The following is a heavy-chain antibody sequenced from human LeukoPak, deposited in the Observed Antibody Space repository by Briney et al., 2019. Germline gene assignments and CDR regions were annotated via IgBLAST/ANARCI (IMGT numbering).Heavy chain of an antibody. Sequence: GASVKLSCKASGYTFFVFYMHWGRRGPGQGLGWMGIINPNDGRTTDAQKFQGRVSMTSDTSTSTCYMELSSLRSEDTAVYYCARSYFRGARGGFDYWGQGTLVTVSS. CDR2: INPNDGRT. D-gene: IGHD4/OR15-4a*01. V-gene: IGHV1-46*01. J-gene: IGHJ4*02. CDR3: ARSYFRGARGGFDY. CDR1: GYTFFVFY.